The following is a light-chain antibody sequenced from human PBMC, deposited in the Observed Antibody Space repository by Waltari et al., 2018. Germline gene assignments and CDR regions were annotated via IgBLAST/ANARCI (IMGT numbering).Light chain of an antibody. J-gene: IGLJ2*01. Sequence: QLVLTQSPSASASLGASVKLTCTLSSGHSSYAIAWHQQQPEKGPRYLMKLNSDGSHSKGDVIPDPFSCSSSVAERYLTISSLQSEDEADYYCQTWGTCIHVVFGGGTKLTVL. CDR2: LNSDGSH. CDR3: QTWGTCIHVV. V-gene: IGLV4-69*01. CDR1: SGHSSYA.